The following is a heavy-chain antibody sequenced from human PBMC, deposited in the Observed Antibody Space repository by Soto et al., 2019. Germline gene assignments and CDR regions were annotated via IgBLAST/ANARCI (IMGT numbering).Heavy chain of an antibody. CDR2: IKSKTDGGTT. D-gene: IGHD3-22*01. V-gene: IGHV3-15*07. Sequence: EVQLVESGGGLVKPGGSLRLSCAASGFTFSNAWMNWVRQAPGKGLEWVGRIKSKTDGGTTDYAAPVKGRFTISRDDSKNTLYLQMNSLKTEDTAVYYCTTDRGYYYDSSGYYYFDYWGQGTLVTVSS. CDR1: GFTFSNAW. J-gene: IGHJ4*02. CDR3: TTDRGYYYDSSGYYYFDY.